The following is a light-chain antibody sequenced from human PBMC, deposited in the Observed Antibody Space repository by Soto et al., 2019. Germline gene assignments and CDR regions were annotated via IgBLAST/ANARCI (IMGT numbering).Light chain of an antibody. V-gene: IGLV1-51*01. CDR1: SSNIGNNY. CDR3: GTWDSTLSSDV. J-gene: IGLJ3*02. Sequence: QAVLTQPPSVSAAPGLKVTISCSGSSSNIGNNYVSWYQQFPGTAPEVIIFDNDERPSGTPDRFSGSKSGTSATLVITELQTGDEADYYCGTWDSTLSSDVFGGGTKLTVL. CDR2: DND.